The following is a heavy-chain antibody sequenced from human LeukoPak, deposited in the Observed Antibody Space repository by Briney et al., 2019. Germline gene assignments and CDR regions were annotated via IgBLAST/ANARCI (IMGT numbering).Heavy chain of an antibody. CDR2: INHIGST. J-gene: IGHJ5*02. Sequence: SETLSLTCAVYGGSFSGYYWSWIRQPPGKGLEWLGAINHIGSTNYNPSLKSRVTISVDTSKNQFSLKLSSVTAADTAVYYCARDFWSGYYTGPGGFDPWGQGTLVTVSS. D-gene: IGHD3-3*01. CDR3: ARDFWSGYYTGPGGFDP. V-gene: IGHV4-34*01. CDR1: GGSFSGYY.